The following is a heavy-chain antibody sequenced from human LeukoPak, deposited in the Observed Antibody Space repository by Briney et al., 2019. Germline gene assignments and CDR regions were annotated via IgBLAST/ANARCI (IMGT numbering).Heavy chain of an antibody. CDR1: GFTFSDYY. V-gene: IGHV3-11*05. CDR3: ARGNYYDSSGYYY. J-gene: IGHJ4*02. D-gene: IGHD3-22*01. CDR2: ISSSSSYT. Sequence: GGSLRLSCAASGFTFSDYYMSWIRQAPGKGLEWVSYISSSSSYTNYADSVKGRFTISRDNAKNSLYLQMNSLRAEDTAVYYCARGNYYDSSGYYYWGQGTLVTVSS.